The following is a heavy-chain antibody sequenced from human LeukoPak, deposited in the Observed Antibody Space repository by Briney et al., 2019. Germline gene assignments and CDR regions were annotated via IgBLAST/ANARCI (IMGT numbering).Heavy chain of an antibody. V-gene: IGHV3-11*01. CDR1: GFTFGVYY. CDR3: ARDGTYCSGTSCYFGYYYYGMDV. CDR2: ISSSGSTI. D-gene: IGHD2-2*01. J-gene: IGHJ6*02. Sequence: GGSLRLSCAASGFTFGVYYMSWIRQAPGKGLEWVSYISSSGSTIYYADSVKGRFTISRDNAKNSLYLQMNSMRAEDTALYYCARDGTYCSGTSCYFGYYYYGMDVWGQGTTVTVSS.